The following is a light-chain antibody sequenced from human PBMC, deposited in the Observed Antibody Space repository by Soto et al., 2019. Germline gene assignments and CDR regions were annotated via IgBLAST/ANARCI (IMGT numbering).Light chain of an antibody. CDR2: SDN. Sequence: QSVLTQPPSASGTPGQRVTISCSGSSSNIGSNTGNWYQHLPGTAPKLLIHSDNQRPSGVPDRFSGSKSGTSASLAIRGLQSEDESHYYCASWDDSLNALVVFGGGTKLTV. V-gene: IGLV1-44*01. J-gene: IGLJ2*01. CDR3: ASWDDSLNALVV. CDR1: SSNIGSNT.